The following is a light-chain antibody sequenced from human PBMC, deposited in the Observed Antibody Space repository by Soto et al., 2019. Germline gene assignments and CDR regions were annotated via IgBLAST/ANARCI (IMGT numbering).Light chain of an antibody. V-gene: IGKV3-20*01. Sequence: EIVLTQSPGTLSLSPGERATLSCRASQSVSSSYLAWYQQKPGQAPKLLIYGASTRATGIPDRFSGSGSGRDFTLTISRLEPEDFAVYYCHQYGSSPLTFGQGTKVEIK. J-gene: IGKJ1*01. CDR2: GAS. CDR3: HQYGSSPLT. CDR1: QSVSSSY.